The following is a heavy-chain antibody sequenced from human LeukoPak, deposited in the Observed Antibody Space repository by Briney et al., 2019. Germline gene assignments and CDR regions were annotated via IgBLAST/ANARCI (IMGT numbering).Heavy chain of an antibody. CDR2: ISSSGSTI. J-gene: IGHJ4*02. V-gene: IGHV3-48*03. Sequence: GGSLRLPCAASGFTFSSYEMNWVRQAPGKGMEWVSYISSSGSTIYYADSVKGRFTISRDNAKNSLYLQMNSLRAEDTAVYYCAKEFRSADYFDYWGQGTLVTVSS. CDR1: GFTFSSYE. D-gene: IGHD2-21*01. CDR3: AKEFRSADYFDY.